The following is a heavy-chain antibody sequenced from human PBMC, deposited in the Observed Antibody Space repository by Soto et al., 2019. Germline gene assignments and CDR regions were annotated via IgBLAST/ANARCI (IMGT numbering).Heavy chain of an antibody. CDR1: GDSVSSNSAA. V-gene: IGHV6-1*01. J-gene: IGHJ4*01. CDR3: AREGGDSSSWYGIDF. D-gene: IGHD6-13*01. CDR2: TYYRSKWNN. Sequence: SQTLSLTCAISGDSVSSNSAAWNWVRQSPSRGLEWLGRTYYRSKWNNDYAVSVKRRITINPDTSKNQFSLQLNSVTPEDTAVYYCAREGGDSSSWYGIDFWGHGTLVTVSS.